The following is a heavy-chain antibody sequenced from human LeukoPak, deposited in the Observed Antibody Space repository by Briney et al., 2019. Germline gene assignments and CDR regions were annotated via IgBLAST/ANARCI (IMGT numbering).Heavy chain of an antibody. D-gene: IGHD5-12*01. CDR1: GGTFSSYA. J-gene: IGHJ4*02. CDR2: IIPIFGTA. V-gene: IGHV1-69*05. Sequence: ASVKVSCKASGGTFSSYAISWVRQAPGQGLEWMGRIIPIFGTANYAQKFQGRVTITTDESTSTAYMELSSLRSEDTAVYYCARDRHKGATIVGGGEFDYWGQGTLVTVRS. CDR3: ARDRHKGATIVGGGEFDY.